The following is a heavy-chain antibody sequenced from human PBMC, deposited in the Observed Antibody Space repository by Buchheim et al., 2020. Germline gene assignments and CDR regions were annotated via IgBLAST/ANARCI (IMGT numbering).Heavy chain of an antibody. Sequence: EVQLVESGGGLVQPGGSLRLSCAASGFTFSTYSMSWVRQAPGKGLEWVAKIKQDGSEKYYVDSVKGRFTISRDNAKNSLYLHMNSLRAEDTAVYYCARAGADSSGYYYPPDYWGQGTL. J-gene: IGHJ4*02. D-gene: IGHD3-22*01. CDR2: IKQDGSEK. CDR1: GFTFSTYS. CDR3: ARAGADSSGYYYPPDY. V-gene: IGHV3-7*01.